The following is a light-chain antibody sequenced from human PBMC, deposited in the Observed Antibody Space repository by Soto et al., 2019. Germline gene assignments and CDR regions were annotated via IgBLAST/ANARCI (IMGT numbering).Light chain of an antibody. Sequence: DIVMTQSPXXLAVSLGERATINCKSSQSVLYSTNNKNYLAWYQQKPGQPPKLLIYWATTRESGVPXXXXXXXXXXXXXXTISSLQAEDVAVYYCQQYYITPLTFGGGTKVEXK. CDR1: QSVLYSTNNKNY. CDR3: QQYYITPLT. CDR2: WAT. V-gene: IGKV4-1*01. J-gene: IGKJ4*01.